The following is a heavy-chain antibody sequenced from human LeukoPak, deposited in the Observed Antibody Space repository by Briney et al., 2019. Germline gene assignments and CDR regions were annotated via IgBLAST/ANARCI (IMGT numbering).Heavy chain of an antibody. V-gene: IGHV1-69*04. D-gene: IGHD4-23*01. CDR1: GGTFSSYA. CDR3: ARGPDYGGKTPQGLYYYYYYMDV. Sequence: ASVKVSCKASGGTFSSYAISWVRQAPGQGLEWMGRIIPILGIANYAQKFQGRVTITADKSTSTAYMELSSLRSEDTAAYYCARGPDYGGKTPQGLYYYYYYMDVWGKGTTVTVSS. J-gene: IGHJ6*03. CDR2: IIPILGIA.